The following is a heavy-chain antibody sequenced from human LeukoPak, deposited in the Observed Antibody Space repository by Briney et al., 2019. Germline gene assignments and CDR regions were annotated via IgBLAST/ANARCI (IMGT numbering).Heavy chain of an antibody. CDR2: SYYSGST. J-gene: IGHJ4*02. D-gene: IGHD6-19*01. CDR3: AREDSSGWETFDY. CDR1: GASISSSSYY. V-gene: IGHV4-39*07. Sequence: PSETLSLTCTVSGASISSSSYYWGWIRQPPGKGLEWIGSSYYSGSTYYNPSLKSRVTISVDTSKNQFSLKLSSVTAADTAVYYCAREDSSGWETFDYWGQGTLVTVSS.